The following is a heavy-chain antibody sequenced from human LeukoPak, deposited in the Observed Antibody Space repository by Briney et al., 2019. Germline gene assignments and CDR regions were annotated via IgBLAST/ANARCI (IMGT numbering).Heavy chain of an antibody. CDR3: AKDRDYSSSGASVDY. CDR1: GFIFDDYA. D-gene: IGHD6-6*01. CDR2: ICWNSGSI. Sequence: SLRLSCAASGFIFDDYAMHWVRQAPGKGLEWVSGICWNSGSIGYADSVKGRFTISRDNAKNSLYLQMNSLRAEDTALYYCAKDRDYSSSGASVDYWGQGTLVTVSS. V-gene: IGHV3-9*01. J-gene: IGHJ4*02.